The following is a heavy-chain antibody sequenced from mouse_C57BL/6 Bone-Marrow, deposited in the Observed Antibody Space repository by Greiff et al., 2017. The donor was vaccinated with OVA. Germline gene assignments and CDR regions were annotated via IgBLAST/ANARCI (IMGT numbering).Heavy chain of an antibody. J-gene: IGHJ4*01. V-gene: IGHV5-4*01. CDR1: GFTFSSYA. CDR3: AIVYYGNSLYAMDY. CDR2: ISDGGSYT. Sequence: EVQRVESGGGLVKPGGSLKLSCAASGFTFSSYAMSWVRQTPEKRLEWVATISDGGSYTYYPDNVKGRVTISRDNAKNNLYLQMSHLKSEDTSMYYCAIVYYGNSLYAMDYWGQGTSVTVSS. D-gene: IGHD2-1*01.